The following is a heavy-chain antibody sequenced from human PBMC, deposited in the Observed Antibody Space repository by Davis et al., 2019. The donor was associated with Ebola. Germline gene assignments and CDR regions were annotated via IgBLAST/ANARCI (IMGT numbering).Heavy chain of an antibody. D-gene: IGHD2-2*02. Sequence: GGSLRLSCSASGFTFSSYAMHWVRQAPGKGLEYVSAISSNGGSTYYADSVKGRFTISRDNSKNTLYLQMSSLRAEDTAVYYCVTSGEDCSSTSCYIYSPDIWGQGTMVTVSS. CDR3: VTSGEDCSSTSCYIYSPDI. CDR2: ISSNGGST. V-gene: IGHV3-64D*08. CDR1: GFTFSSYA. J-gene: IGHJ3*02.